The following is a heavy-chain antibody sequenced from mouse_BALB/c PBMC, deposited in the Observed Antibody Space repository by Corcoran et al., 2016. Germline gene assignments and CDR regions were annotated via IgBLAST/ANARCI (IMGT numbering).Heavy chain of an antibody. CDR3: TRIEDYSKMDY. Sequence: QVTLKESRPGILQTSKTLSLICSFTGFSQSTSGMIVGWIGQPSGKGREWLAHIWWNDDKYYNPTLKSRLTITKDTSNNQVFLKIASVVTADTATYNCTRIEDYSKMDYWGQGTSVTVSS. J-gene: IGHJ4*01. D-gene: IGHD2-5*01. CDR1: GFSQSTSGMI. CDR2: IWWNDDK. V-gene: IGHV8-8*01.